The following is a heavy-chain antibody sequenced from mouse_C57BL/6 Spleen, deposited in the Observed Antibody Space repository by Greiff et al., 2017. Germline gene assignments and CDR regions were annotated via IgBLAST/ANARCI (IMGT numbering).Heavy chain of an antibody. Sequence: DVMLVESEGGLVQPGSSMKLSCTASGFTFSDYYMAWVRQVPEKGLEWVANINYDGSSTYYLDSLKSRFIISRDNAKNILYLQMSSLKSEDTATYYCARETGIYYDYDGFAYWGQGTLVTVSA. V-gene: IGHV5-16*01. J-gene: IGHJ3*01. CDR3: ARETGIYYDYDGFAY. CDR2: INYDGSST. D-gene: IGHD2-4*01. CDR1: GFTFSDYY.